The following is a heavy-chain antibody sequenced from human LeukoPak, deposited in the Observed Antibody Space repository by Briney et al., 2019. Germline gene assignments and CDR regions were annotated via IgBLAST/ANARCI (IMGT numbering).Heavy chain of an antibody. Sequence: GGSLRLSCAASGFTFSSYAMSWVRQAPGKGLEWVSAISGSGGSTYYADSVKGRLTISRDNSKNTLYLQMNSLRAEDTAVYYCANHIVATMVPFDYWGQGTLVTVSS. D-gene: IGHD5-12*01. CDR1: GFTFSSYA. J-gene: IGHJ4*02. CDR2: ISGSGGST. CDR3: ANHIVATMVPFDY. V-gene: IGHV3-23*01.